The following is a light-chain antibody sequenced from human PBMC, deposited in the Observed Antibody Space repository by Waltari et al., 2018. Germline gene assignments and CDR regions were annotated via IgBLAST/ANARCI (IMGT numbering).Light chain of an antibody. J-gene: IGLJ3*02. CDR1: SGHSSNI. V-gene: IGLV4-69*01. CDR3: ETGGHGTWV. CDR2: VNSDGSH. Sequence: QLVLTQSPSASASLGAPVKLTCPLSSGHSSNITAWLQQRPGRGPRYLMMVNSDGSHSKGDDIPDRFSGSSSGAERYLTISSLQSEDEADYYCETGGHGTWVFGGGTKLTVL.